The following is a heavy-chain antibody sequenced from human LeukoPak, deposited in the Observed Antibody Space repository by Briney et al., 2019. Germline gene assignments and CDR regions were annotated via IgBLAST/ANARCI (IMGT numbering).Heavy chain of an antibody. J-gene: IGHJ4*02. CDR1: GFTFSSYA. D-gene: IGHD5-12*01. CDR2: ISGSGGST. Sequence: GGSLRLSCAASGFTFSSYAMSWVRQAPGKGLEWVSAISGSGGSTYYADSVKGRFTISRDNSKNTLYLQMNSLRAEDTAVYYCARHGYSGYLNIPQYYFDYWGQGTLVTASS. V-gene: IGHV3-23*01. CDR3: ARHGYSGYLNIPQYYFDY.